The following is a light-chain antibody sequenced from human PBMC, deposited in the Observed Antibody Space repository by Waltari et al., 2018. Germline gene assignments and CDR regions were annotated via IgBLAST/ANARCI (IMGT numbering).Light chain of an antibody. J-gene: IGLJ1*01. Sequence: QSVLTQPPSVSGAPGQRVTISCTGSRTNIGAGYDVQWYQQLPGTAPKLIIYDTTTRPSGVPDRFSGSKSGASASLAITGLQPEDEADYFCQSYDSTLSVLYVFGTGTKVTVL. CDR1: RTNIGAGYD. V-gene: IGLV1-40*01. CDR2: DTT. CDR3: QSYDSTLSVLYV.